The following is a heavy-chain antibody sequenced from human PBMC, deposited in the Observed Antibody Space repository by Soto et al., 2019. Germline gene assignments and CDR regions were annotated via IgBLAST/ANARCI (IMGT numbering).Heavy chain of an antibody. Sequence: ASVKVSCKASGYTFTSYAMHWVRQAPGQRLEWMGWINAGNGNTKYSQKFQGRVTITRDTSASTDYMVLSSLRSEDTAVYYCARGPEGIVVVVAAGAFDIWGQGTMVTVSS. J-gene: IGHJ3*02. D-gene: IGHD2-15*01. CDR2: INAGNGNT. CDR3: ARGPEGIVVVVAAGAFDI. V-gene: IGHV1-3*01. CDR1: GYTFTSYA.